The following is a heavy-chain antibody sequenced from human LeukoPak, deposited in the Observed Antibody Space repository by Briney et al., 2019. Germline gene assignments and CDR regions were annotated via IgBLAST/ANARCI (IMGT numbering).Heavy chain of an antibody. J-gene: IGHJ3*02. CDR2: ISGSGGST. CDR3: AKGNMYDSSGKGAFDI. CDR1: GLTFSSYA. Sequence: PGGSLRLSCAASGLTFSSYAMSWVRQAPGKGLEWVSAISGSGGSTYYADSVKGRFTISRDNSKNTLYLQMNSLRAEDTAVYYCAKGNMYDSSGKGAFDIWGQGTMVTVSS. V-gene: IGHV3-23*01. D-gene: IGHD3-22*01.